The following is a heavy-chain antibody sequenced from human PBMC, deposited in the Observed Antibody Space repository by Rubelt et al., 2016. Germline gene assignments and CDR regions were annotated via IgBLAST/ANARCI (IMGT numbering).Heavy chain of an antibody. Sequence: RQAPGKGLEWVGRIKSKTDGGTTDYAAPVKGRFTISRDDSKNTLYLQMNSLRAEDTAVYYCARVKAVAGNHDYWGQGTLVTVSS. D-gene: IGHD6-19*01. J-gene: IGHJ4*02. CDR3: ARVKAVAGNHDY. V-gene: IGHV3-15*01. CDR2: IKSKTDGGTT.